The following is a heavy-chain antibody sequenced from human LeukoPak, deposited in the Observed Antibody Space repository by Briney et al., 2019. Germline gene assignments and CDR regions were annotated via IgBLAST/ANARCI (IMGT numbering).Heavy chain of an antibody. J-gene: IGHJ4*02. CDR2: ISNNGGNT. Sequence: PGGFLRLSCSASGFTFSSYAMHWIRHAPGKGLEYVSAISNNGGNTYYADSVKGRFTISRDNSRNTLYLQMNSLRAEDTAVYYCAKGVRRSSDYSSPVDYWGQGTLVTVSS. V-gene: IGHV3-64*04. CDR1: GFTFSSYA. D-gene: IGHD3-22*01. CDR3: AKGVRRSSDYSSPVDY.